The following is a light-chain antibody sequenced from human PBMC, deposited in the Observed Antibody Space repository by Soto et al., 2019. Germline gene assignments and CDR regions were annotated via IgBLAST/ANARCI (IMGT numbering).Light chain of an antibody. V-gene: IGKV3-20*01. CDR2: AAS. J-gene: IGKJ2*01. Sequence: ELVLTQSPGTLSLSPGERATLSCRASQSVTRRDLAWYQQKPGQAPRLLIYAASTRASGIPDRFSGSVSGTDFTLTISRLEPEDFAVYYCQQYGSPPMYTFGQGTKLEIK. CDR3: QQYGSPPMYT. CDR1: QSVTRRD.